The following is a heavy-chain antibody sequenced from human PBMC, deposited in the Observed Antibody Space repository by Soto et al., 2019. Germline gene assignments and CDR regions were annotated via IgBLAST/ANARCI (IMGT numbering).Heavy chain of an antibody. J-gene: IGHJ4*02. CDR1: GGTFSSYA. CDR2: IIPIFGTA. CDR3: ARDGPSYSGYDSAYYFDY. Sequence: SVKVSCKASGGTFSSYAISWVRQAPGQGLEWMGGIIPIFGTANYAQKFQGRVTITADESTSTAYMELSSLRSEVTAVYYCARDGPSYSGYDSAYYFDYWGQGTLVTVSS. V-gene: IGHV1-69*13. D-gene: IGHD5-12*01.